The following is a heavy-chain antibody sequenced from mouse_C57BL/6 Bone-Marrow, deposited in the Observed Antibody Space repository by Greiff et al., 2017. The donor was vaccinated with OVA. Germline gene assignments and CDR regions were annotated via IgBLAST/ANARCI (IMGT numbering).Heavy chain of an antibody. CDR3: ARLLLRSPYYCDY. J-gene: IGHJ2*01. CDR1: GYTFTSYD. V-gene: IGHV1-85*01. D-gene: IGHD1-1*01. CDR2: IYPRDGST. Sequence: QVQLQQSGPELVKPGASVKLSCKASGYTFTSYDINWVKQRPGQGLEWIGWIYPRDGSTTYNEKFKGKATLTVDTSSSTAYMEHHSLTSEDSAVYFCARLLLRSPYYCDYWGQGTTLTVSS.